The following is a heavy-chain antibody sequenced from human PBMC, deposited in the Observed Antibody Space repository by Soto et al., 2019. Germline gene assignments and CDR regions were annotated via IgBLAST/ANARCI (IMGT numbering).Heavy chain of an antibody. V-gene: IGHV3-23*01. D-gene: IGHD1-26*01. CDR1: GFTFSSYA. Sequence: AGSLGLSCAASGFTFSSYAMSWVRKAPGKGPEWVSLVDSSGRTYYTDSVKGRFTVSRDNSENTVYLQMNSLRAEDTAVYYCAKWLRSGSYYCDYWGQGTLVTVSS. CDR2: VDSSGRT. CDR3: AKWLRSGSYYCDY. J-gene: IGHJ4*02.